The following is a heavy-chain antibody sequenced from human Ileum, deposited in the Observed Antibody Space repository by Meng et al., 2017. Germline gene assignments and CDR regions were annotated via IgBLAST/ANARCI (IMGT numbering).Heavy chain of an antibody. J-gene: IGHJ4*02. CDR2: IYSSGRT. CDR3: AKATYLGSGYYFDY. CDR1: GDSISTYTYY. V-gene: IGHV4-30-4*08. D-gene: IGHD3-10*01. Sequence: QLQLQESGPGLVKPSETLSLTCTVSGDSISTYTYYWGWIRQPPGKGPEWMGYIYSSGRTYYTPSLKGRLTISADTSQSTFSLKLNSVTATDTAVYFCAKATYLGSGYYFDYWGQGALVTVSS.